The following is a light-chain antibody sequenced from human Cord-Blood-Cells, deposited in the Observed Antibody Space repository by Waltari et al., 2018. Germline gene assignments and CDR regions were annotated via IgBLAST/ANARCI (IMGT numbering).Light chain of an antibody. CDR2: DVS. CDR3: SSYTSSSTYV. CDR1: TSAVAGYNY. Sequence: QSALTQPASVSGSPGQSITISCTGTTSAVAGYNYVSWYQPHPGKAPKLMIYDVSKRPSGVSNRFSGSKSGNAASLTISGLQAEDEADYYCSSYTSSSTYVFGTGTKVTGL. V-gene: IGLV2-14*01. J-gene: IGLJ1*01.